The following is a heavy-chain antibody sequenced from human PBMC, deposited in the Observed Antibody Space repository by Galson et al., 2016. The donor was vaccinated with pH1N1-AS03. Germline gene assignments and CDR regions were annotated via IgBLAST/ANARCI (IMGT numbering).Heavy chain of an antibody. V-gene: IGHV1-18*01. Sequence: SVKDSCKASGYTFTHFGISWVRQAPGQGLECLGWISTYTGETNYAQKFQGRVTMTTDTSTNTVYMDMRTLTSDDTALHYCARGTNSGLDLQRRFVAWGQGTPVTVSS. D-gene: IGHD3/OR15-3a*01. CDR3: ARGTNSGLDLQRRFVA. CDR1: GYTFTHFG. J-gene: IGHJ4*02. CDR2: ISTYTGET.